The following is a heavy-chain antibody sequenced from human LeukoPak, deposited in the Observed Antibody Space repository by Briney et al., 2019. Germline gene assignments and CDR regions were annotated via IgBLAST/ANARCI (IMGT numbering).Heavy chain of an antibody. Sequence: PGGSLRLSCAASGFTFSNFWMTWVRQAPGKGLEWVAHIRQDGVEKYYVDSVRGRFTISRGNAKNSMNLQMNGLRVEDTAVYYCTRVNNRYSDFWSQGSLVIVSS. J-gene: IGHJ4*02. CDR1: GFTFSNFW. V-gene: IGHV3-7*01. D-gene: IGHD2-15*01. CDR3: TRVNNRYSDF. CDR2: IRQDGVEK.